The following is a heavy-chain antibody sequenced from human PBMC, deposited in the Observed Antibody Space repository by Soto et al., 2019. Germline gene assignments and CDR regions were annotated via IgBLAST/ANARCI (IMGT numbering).Heavy chain of an antibody. J-gene: IGHJ3*02. CDR3: AREYYDFWSGYSSEETRALDI. CDR1: GYTFTSYA. D-gene: IGHD3-3*01. V-gene: IGHV1-3*01. Sequence: GASVKVSCKASGYTFTSYAMHWVRQAPGQRLEWMGWINAGNGNTKYSQKFQGRVTITRDTSASTAYMELSSLRSEDTAVYYCAREYYDFWSGYSSEETRALDIWGQGTMVTVSS. CDR2: INAGNGNT.